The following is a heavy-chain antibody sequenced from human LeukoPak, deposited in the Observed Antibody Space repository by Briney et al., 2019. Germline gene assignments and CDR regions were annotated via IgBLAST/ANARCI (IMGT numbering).Heavy chain of an antibody. J-gene: IGHJ3*02. V-gene: IGHV3-7*03. CDR2: IKPDGSEK. CDR3: ARGDYYGSGSYYHDAFDI. Sequence: GGSLRLSCAASGFTFSSYWKSWVRQAPGKGLEWVANIKPDGSEKHYVDSVKGRLTIARDNAKNSLYLQMNSLRAEDTAVYYCARGDYYGSGSYYHDAFDIWGQGTMVTVSS. CDR1: GFTFSSYW. D-gene: IGHD3-10*01.